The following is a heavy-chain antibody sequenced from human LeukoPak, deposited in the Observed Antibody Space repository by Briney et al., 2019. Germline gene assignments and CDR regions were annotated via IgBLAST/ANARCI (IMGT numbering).Heavy chain of an antibody. V-gene: IGHV3-21*01. CDR1: GFTFSSYS. CDR3: ARNGGNSDFDY. CDR2: ISSSGTYI. D-gene: IGHD4-23*01. Sequence: GGSLRLSCAASGFTFSSYSMNWVRQAPGKGLEWVSFISSSGTYICYADSMKGRFTISRDNAKNSLYLQMNSLRAEDTALYYCARNGGNSDFDYWGQGTLVTVSS. J-gene: IGHJ4*02.